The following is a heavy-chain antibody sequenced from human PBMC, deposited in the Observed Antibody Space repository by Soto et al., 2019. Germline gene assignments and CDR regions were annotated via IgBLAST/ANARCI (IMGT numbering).Heavy chain of an antibody. CDR2: IYYSGST. CDR1: GGSISSGGYY. Sequence: TLSLTCTVSGGSISSGGYYWSWIRQHPGKGLEWIGYIYYSGSTYYNPSLKSRVTISVDTSKNQFSLKLSSVTAADTAVYYCARDMDYYDSSGPHDAFDIWGQGTMVTVSS. D-gene: IGHD3-22*01. V-gene: IGHV4-31*03. J-gene: IGHJ3*02. CDR3: ARDMDYYDSSGPHDAFDI.